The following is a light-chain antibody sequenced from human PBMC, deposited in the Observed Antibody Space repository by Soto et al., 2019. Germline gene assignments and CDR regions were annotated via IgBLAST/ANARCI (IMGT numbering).Light chain of an antibody. CDR2: AAA. V-gene: IGKV1D-12*01. CDR1: QGIRSW. CDR3: QQSDTFPAT. J-gene: IGKJ4*01. Sequence: DIQMTQSPSSVSASVGDRVTITCRASQGIRSWLAWYQQRPGKAPKLLISAAASLQSAVPSRFSGSGSGTDFSLAISSLQPGDFATYYCQQSDTFPATFGGGTKVEIK.